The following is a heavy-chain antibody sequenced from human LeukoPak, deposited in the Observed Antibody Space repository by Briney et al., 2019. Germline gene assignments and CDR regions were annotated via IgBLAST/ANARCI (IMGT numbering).Heavy chain of an antibody. D-gene: IGHD6-13*01. CDR3: ARSQDSSSDAFDV. J-gene: IGHJ3*01. Sequence: GESLKISCKGSGYTFTNYWIGWGRQMPGKGLEWMGIIYPDDSETAFGPSFQGQVTISADKSINTAFLQWSSLKASDTAMYYCARSQDSSSDAFDVWGQGTMVTVSS. CDR2: IYPDDSET. V-gene: IGHV5-51*01. CDR1: GYTFTNYW.